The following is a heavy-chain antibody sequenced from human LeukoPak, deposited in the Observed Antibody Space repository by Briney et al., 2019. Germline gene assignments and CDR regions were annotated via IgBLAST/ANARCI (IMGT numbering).Heavy chain of an antibody. D-gene: IGHD3-22*01. CDR3: ARGGRSYDTSTYLGHYYYYYMDV. CDR2: IYSGGST. J-gene: IGHJ6*03. CDR1: GVTVSSNY. Sequence: PGGSLRLSCAASGVTVSSNYMSWVRQAPGKGLEWVSVIYSGGSTYYADSVKGRFTISRDNSKNTLYLQMNSLRAEDTAVYYCARGGRSYDTSTYLGHYYYYYMDVWGKGTTVTISS. V-gene: IGHV3-66*01.